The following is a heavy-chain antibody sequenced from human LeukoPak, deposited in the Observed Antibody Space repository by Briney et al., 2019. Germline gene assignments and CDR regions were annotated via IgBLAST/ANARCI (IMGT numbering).Heavy chain of an antibody. Sequence: GGSLRLSCAASGFTFSNYAVSWVRQAPGKGLQWVSGISATGGSTYYADSVKGRFTVSRDRSKSSLYLQMNSLRAEDTAVYYCEANWGSTDYWGQGTLVTVSS. CDR2: ISATGGST. V-gene: IGHV3-23*01. J-gene: IGHJ4*02. CDR3: EANWGSTDY. CDR1: GFTFSNYA. D-gene: IGHD7-27*01.